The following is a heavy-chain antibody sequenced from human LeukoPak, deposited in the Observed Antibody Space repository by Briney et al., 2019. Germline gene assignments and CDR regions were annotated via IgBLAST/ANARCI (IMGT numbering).Heavy chain of an antibody. CDR2: ISDYSGNT. J-gene: IGHJ4*02. CDR1: GYSLSSNG. D-gene: IGHD4-4*01. V-gene: IGHV1-18*01. Sequence: EASVKVSCKASGYSLSSNGISGARQAPGQGLEWMGWISDYSGNTKYAQNFQDRVTLTTDRSTNTAYMELRSLRSDDTAVYYCAREGATDYYFDPWGQGTLVTVSS. CDR3: AREGATDYYFDP.